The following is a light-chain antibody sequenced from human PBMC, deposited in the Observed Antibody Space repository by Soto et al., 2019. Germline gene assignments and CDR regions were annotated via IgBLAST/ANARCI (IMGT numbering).Light chain of an antibody. CDR2: GAS. Sequence: RVMTQSPATLSVAPWEIATLSCRASQSVGSDLAWYQQKPGQAPRLLMYGASTRATGVPARFSVSGSGTEFTLTITSLQSEDFAVYYCHQRQYWPPITFGQGTRLEIK. CDR3: HQRQYWPPIT. V-gene: IGKV3-15*01. CDR1: QSVGSD. J-gene: IGKJ5*01.